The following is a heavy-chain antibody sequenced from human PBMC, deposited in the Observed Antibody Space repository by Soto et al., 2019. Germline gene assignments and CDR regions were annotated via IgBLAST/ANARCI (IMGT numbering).Heavy chain of an antibody. CDR1: GGTFSSYA. J-gene: IGHJ6*02. V-gene: IGHV1-69*13. Sequence: EASVKVSCKASGGTFSSYAISWVRQAPGQGLEWMGGIIPIFGTANYAQKFQGRVTITADESTSTAYMELSSLRSEDTAVYYCARAFIMIFGVVRLAPTYYYYGMDVWGQGTTVTVSS. D-gene: IGHD3-3*01. CDR3: ARAFIMIFGVVRLAPTYYYYGMDV. CDR2: IIPIFGTA.